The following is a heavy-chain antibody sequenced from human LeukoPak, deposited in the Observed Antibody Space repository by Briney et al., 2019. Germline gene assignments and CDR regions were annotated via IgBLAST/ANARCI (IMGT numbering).Heavy chain of an antibody. V-gene: IGHV3-23*01. CDR1: GFTFSSYA. CDR3: AKETDYYGSGSSYNWFDP. J-gene: IGHJ5*02. Sequence: GSLRLSCAASGFTFSSYAMSWVRQAPGKGLEWVSAISGSGGSTYYADPVKGRFTISRDNSKNTLYLQMNSLRAEDTAVYYCAKETDYYGSGSSYNWFDPWGQGTLVTVSS. CDR2: ISGSGGST. D-gene: IGHD3-10*01.